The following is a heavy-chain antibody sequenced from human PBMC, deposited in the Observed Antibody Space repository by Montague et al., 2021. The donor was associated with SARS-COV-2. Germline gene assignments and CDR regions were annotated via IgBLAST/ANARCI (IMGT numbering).Heavy chain of an antibody. CDR3: ARGARRGDCFRLGSFDS. D-gene: IGHD2-21*01. J-gene: IGHJ4*03. Sequence: SETLSLTCAVYGGSFSGYYWNWICQPPGQGLELIGVINHSCSTNSNQSLKLRGTITVDTSKNKFSLKLSSVTAADTAVYYCARGARRGDCFRLGSFDSWGQGTLVTVSS. CDR1: GGSFSGYY. V-gene: IGHV4-34*01. CDR2: INHSCST.